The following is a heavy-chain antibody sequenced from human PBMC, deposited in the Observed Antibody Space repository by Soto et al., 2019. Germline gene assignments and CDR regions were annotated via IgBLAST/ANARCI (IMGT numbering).Heavy chain of an antibody. CDR3: ARGRTVRNYADDSSDYFYFFDY. V-gene: IGHV4-59*01. Sequence: ETLSLTCTVSGDSISTFYWGWMRQSPGKEREWIGYVYYTGSTNYNPSLKSRVTISVDRSKNQFSLKLTSANAADTAVYYCARGRTVRNYADDSSDYFYFFDYWGQGTQVTVSS. D-gene: IGHD3-22*01. CDR1: GDSISTFY. J-gene: IGHJ4*02. CDR2: VYYTGST.